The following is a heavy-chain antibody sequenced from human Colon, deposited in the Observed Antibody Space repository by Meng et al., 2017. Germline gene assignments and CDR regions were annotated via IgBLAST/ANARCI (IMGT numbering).Heavy chain of an antibody. J-gene: IGHJ4*02. CDR2: ISSSSTWI. D-gene: IGHD1-26*01. V-gene: IGHV3-21*01. Sequence: EVQLVESGGGLVKSGWSLRLSCAASGFNFSRHSINWVRQAPGKGLEWVSTISSSSTWIYYADSVKGRFTISRDNARNSVYLQMNSLRAEDTAVYYCVRERSGTYASYDYWGQGTLVTVSS. CDR1: GFNFSRHS. CDR3: VRERSGTYASYDY.